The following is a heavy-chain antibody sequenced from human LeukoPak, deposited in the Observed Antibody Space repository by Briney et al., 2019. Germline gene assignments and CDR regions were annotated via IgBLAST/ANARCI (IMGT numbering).Heavy chain of an antibody. CDR2: INHSGST. CDR1: GGSIRSYY. V-gene: IGHV4-59*12. CDR3: ARSLPTIIAAAASDAFDI. Sequence: SETLSLTCTVSGGSIRSYYWSWIRQPPGKGLEWIGEINHSGSTNYNPSLKSRVTISVDTSKNQFSLKLSSVTAADTAVYYCARSLPTIIAAAASDAFDIWGQGTMVTVSS. J-gene: IGHJ3*02. D-gene: IGHD6-13*01.